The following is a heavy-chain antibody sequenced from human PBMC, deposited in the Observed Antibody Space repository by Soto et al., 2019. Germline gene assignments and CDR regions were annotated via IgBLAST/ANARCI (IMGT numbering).Heavy chain of an antibody. CDR3: AKDLEYSSGWYRGVAFDY. D-gene: IGHD6-19*01. V-gene: IGHV5-51*01. CDR2: IYPGDSHT. J-gene: IGHJ4*02. CDR1: GYSFTSYW. Sequence: GESLKISCKGSGYSFTSYWIGWVRQMPGKGLEWMGIIYPGDSHTRYSPSFQGQVTISADKSISTAYLQWSSLRAEDTAVYYCAKDLEYSSGWYRGVAFDYWGQGTLVTVSS.